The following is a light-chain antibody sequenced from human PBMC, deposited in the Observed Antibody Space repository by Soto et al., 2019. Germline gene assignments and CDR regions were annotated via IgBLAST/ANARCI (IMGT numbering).Light chain of an antibody. V-gene: IGKV1-5*01. CDR3: QQSNTYST. J-gene: IGKJ5*01. CDR1: QSISRW. CDR2: DAS. Sequence: DVQMNQSPSTLSAYIGDRVTITFRASQSISRWLAWYQQKPGKAPQALIYDASSLKSGVPSRFSGNGSGTEFTLTISSLQPDDFATYYCQQSNTYSTFGQGTRLEIK.